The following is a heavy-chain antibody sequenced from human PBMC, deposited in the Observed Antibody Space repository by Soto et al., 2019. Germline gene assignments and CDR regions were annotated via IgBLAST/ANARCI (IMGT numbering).Heavy chain of an antibody. CDR1: GGTFSSYA. Sequence: ASVKVSCKASGGTFSSYAISWVRQAPGQGLEWMGGIIPIFGTANYAQKFQGRVTITADESTSTAYMELSSLRSEDTAVYYCARGYYDSSGTIHYWGQGTLVTVSS. CDR3: ARGYYDSSGTIHY. J-gene: IGHJ4*02. D-gene: IGHD3-22*01. V-gene: IGHV1-69*13. CDR2: IIPIFGTA.